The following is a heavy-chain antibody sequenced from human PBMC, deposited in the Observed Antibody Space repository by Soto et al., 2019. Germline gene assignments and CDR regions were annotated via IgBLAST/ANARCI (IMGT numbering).Heavy chain of an antibody. Sequence: QVQLVESGGGVVQPGRSLRLSCAASGFTFSSYGMHWVRQAPGKGLEWVAVIWYDGSNKYYADSVKGRFTISRDNPKNTLYLQMNSLRAEDTAVYYCARDPNYYDSSGYYLFDYWGQGTLVTVSS. CDR3: ARDPNYYDSSGYYLFDY. V-gene: IGHV3-33*01. CDR2: IWYDGSNK. J-gene: IGHJ4*02. D-gene: IGHD3-22*01. CDR1: GFTFSSYG.